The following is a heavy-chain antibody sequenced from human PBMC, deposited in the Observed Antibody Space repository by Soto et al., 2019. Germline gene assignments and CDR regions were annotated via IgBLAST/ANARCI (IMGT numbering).Heavy chain of an antibody. D-gene: IGHD1-1*01. CDR2: VGGTGSDT. CDR3: AKDAVPYNGKWDWFDT. Sequence: QFLESGGGLVQPGGSLRVHCVASGFTFSDYAMSWVRQRPGKGLEWVSSVGGTGSDTYYAASVKGRFTISRDNSKSTLYLQMKDLRVEDTAIYYCAKDAVPYNGKWDWFDTWGQGTLVTVSS. V-gene: IGHV3-23*01. CDR1: GFTFSDYA. J-gene: IGHJ5*02.